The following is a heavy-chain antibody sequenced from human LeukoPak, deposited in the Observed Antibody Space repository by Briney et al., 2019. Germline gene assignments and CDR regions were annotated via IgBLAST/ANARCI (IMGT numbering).Heavy chain of an antibody. CDR2: IYYSGTT. CDR1: GGYIGNYS. Sequence: SETLSLTCTVTGGYIGNYSWSWIRQPPGKGLEWIGHIYYSGTTNYNPSLKSRVTISVDTSKNQFSLKLSSATAADTAVYYCARLLGSSAHFWYFDLWGRGTLVTDSS. CDR3: ARLLGSSAHFWYFDL. J-gene: IGHJ2*01. D-gene: IGHD3-16*01. V-gene: IGHV4-59*01.